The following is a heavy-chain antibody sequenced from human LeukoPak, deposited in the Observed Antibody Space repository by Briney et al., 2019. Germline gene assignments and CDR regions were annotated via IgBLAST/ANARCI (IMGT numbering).Heavy chain of an antibody. CDR3: AKDLWELGPFDY. D-gene: IGHD1-26*01. CDR2: ISGSGGST. V-gene: IGHV3-23*01. CDR1: GFTFSSYA. J-gene: IGHJ4*02. Sequence: PGGSLRLSCAASGFTFSSYAMSWVRQAPGKGLEWVSAISGSGGSTYYADSVKGRFTISRAKNTLYLQMNSLRAEDTAVYYCAKDLWELGPFDYWGQGTLVTVSS.